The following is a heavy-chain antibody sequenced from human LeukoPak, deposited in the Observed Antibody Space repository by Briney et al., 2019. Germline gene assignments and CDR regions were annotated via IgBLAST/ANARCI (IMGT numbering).Heavy chain of an antibody. CDR1: GFTFSSYG. CDR2: ITSGSTSI. J-gene: IGHJ4*02. Sequence: GGSLRLSCAAYGFTFSSYGMNWVRQAPGKGLEWISYITSGSTSINYADSVKGRFTISRDNAKSSLYLQMNSLRAEDTAVYYCARGTGDRGFDYWGQGTLVTVSS. V-gene: IGHV3-48*01. CDR3: ARGTGDRGFDY. D-gene: IGHD7-27*01.